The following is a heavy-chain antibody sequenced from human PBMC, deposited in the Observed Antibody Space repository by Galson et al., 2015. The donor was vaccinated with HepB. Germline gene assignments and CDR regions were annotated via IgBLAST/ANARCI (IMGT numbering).Heavy chain of an antibody. J-gene: IGHJ4*02. CDR2: IYSDGTIT. V-gene: IGHV3-74*01. D-gene: IGHD5-24*01. CDR3: TRGRRDGYKIFDF. Sequence: SLRLSCAASEFTFSHYWMHWVRQVPGKGLLWVSHIYSDGTITGYADSVKGRFTVSRDNAKNTLYLQMNSLRAEDTAVYFCTRGRRDGYKIFDFWGQGTLVTVSS. CDR1: EFTFSHYW.